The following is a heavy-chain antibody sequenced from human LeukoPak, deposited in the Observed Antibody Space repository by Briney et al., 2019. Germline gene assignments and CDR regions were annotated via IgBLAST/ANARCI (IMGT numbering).Heavy chain of an antibody. CDR1: GGSISSYY. D-gene: IGHD5-24*01. V-gene: IGHV4-34*01. CDR3: ARRGRWLQPFDY. J-gene: IGHJ4*02. Sequence: SETLSLTCTVSGGSISSYYWSWIRQPPGKGLEWIGEINHSGSTNYNPSLKSRVTISVDTSKNQFSLKLSSVTAADTAVYYCARRGRWLQPFDYWGQGTLVTVSS. CDR2: INHSGST.